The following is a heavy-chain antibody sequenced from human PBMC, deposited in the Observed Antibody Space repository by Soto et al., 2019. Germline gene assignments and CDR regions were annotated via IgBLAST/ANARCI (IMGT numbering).Heavy chain of an antibody. D-gene: IGHD3-10*01. CDR2: IYYSGST. CDR3: ATTYGSGSYSVDYGMDV. Sequence: PSETLSLTCTVSGGSISSYYWSWIRQPPGKGLEWIGYIYYSGSTNYNPSLKSRVTISVDTSKNQFSLKLSSVTAADTAVYYCATTYGSGSYSVDYGMDVWGQGTTVTVSS. CDR1: GGSISSYY. J-gene: IGHJ6*02. V-gene: IGHV4-59*01.